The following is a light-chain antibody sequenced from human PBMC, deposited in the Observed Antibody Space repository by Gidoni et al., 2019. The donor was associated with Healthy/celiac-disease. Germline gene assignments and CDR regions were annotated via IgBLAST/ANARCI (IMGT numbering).Light chain of an antibody. Sequence: IVMTQPPATLAVSPGERATLSCRPGQRVSSNLDWYQQKPGQAPRLLIYGASTRATGIPARFSGSGSGTEFTLTISSLQSEDFAVYYCQQYNNWSPLTFGGGTKVEIK. CDR3: QQYNNWSPLT. CDR2: GAS. J-gene: IGKJ4*01. V-gene: IGKV3-15*01. CDR1: QRVSSN.